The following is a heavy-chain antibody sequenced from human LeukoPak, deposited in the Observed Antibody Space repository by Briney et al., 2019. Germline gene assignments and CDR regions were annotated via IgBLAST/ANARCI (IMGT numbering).Heavy chain of an antibody. D-gene: IGHD3-3*01. V-gene: IGHV3-11*06. CDR1: GFTFSDYY. J-gene: IGHJ4*02. Sequence: GGSLRLSCAASGFTFSDYYMSWIRQAPGKGLEWVSYISSSSSYTNYADSVKGRFTISRDNAKNSLYLQMNSLRAEDTAVYYCASGLPTYYDFWSGSVGDYWGQGTLVTVSS. CDR2: ISSSSSYT. CDR3: ASGLPTYYDFWSGSVGDY.